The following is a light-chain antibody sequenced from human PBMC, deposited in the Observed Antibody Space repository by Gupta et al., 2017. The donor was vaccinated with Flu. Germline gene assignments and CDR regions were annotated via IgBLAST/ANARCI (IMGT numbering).Light chain of an antibody. CDR3: GTWDSSLSAWV. Sequence: SSNIQNNYVSWYQQLPGTAPELLIYENNKRPSGIPDRFSSSKSDTSATLGITGLQTGDEADYYCGTWDSSLSAWVFGGGTKLTVL. CDR2: ENN. CDR1: SSNIQNNY. V-gene: IGLV1-51*02. J-gene: IGLJ3*02.